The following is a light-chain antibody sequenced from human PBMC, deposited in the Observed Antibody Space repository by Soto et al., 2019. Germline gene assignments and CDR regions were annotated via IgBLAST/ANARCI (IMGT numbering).Light chain of an antibody. Sequence: DIQMTQSPSTLSASVGDRVTITCRASQSISSWLAWYQQKPGKAPKLLIYTSSSLESGVPSRFSGSGSGTEFTLNISSLQPDDFATYYCQQYNSYPSTFGQGPKLEIK. CDR1: QSISSW. CDR3: QQYNSYPST. CDR2: TSS. J-gene: IGKJ2*01. V-gene: IGKV1-5*03.